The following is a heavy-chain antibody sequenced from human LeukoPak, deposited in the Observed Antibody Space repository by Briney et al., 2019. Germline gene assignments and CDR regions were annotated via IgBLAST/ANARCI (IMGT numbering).Heavy chain of an antibody. CDR2: TYYSGST. V-gene: IGHV4-39*01. D-gene: IGHD3-16*01. CDR1: GFTFSSYA. J-gene: IGHJ6*02. Sequence: GSLRLSCAASGFTFSSYAMSWVRQAPGKGLEWIGSTYYSGSTYSNPSLKSRVTISVETPKNQFSLKLSSVSAADTAVYYCARRLGATNYNYYYGMDVWGQGTTVTVSS. CDR3: ARRLGATNYNYYYGMDV.